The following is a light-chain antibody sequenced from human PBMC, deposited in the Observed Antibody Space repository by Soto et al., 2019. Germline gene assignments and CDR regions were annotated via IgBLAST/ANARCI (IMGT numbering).Light chain of an antibody. CDR1: SSDIGAYDY. CDR3: SSYRTGTIVV. J-gene: IGLJ2*01. V-gene: IGLV2-14*03. CDR2: DVR. Sequence: QSALTQPASVSGSPGQSISISCTGTSSDIGAYDYVCWYQQHAGKAPKLIIYDVRSRPSGASYRFSGSKSGNTAFLTVSGLQAEDEADYYCSSYRTGTIVVFGGGTQLTVL.